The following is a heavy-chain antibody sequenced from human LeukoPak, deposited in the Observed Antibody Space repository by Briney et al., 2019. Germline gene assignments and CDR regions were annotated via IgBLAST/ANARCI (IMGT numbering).Heavy chain of an antibody. CDR3: ARVLYGANYYYYMDV. CDR1: GFTVSSNY. V-gene: IGHV3-66*01. Sequence: PGGSLRLSCAASGFTVSSNYMNWVRQAPGKGLEWVAVIYSGGNTYYADSVKGRFTISRDNAKNSLCLQMNSLRAEDTAVYYCARVLYGANYYYYMDVWGKGTTVTVSS. CDR2: IYSGGNT. D-gene: IGHD4-17*01. J-gene: IGHJ6*03.